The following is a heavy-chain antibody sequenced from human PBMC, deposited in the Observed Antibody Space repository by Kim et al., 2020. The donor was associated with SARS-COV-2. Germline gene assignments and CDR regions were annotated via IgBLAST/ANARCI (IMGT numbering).Heavy chain of an antibody. CDR3: ARAYGSGSYYKNWFDP. CDR2: ISSSSSYT. D-gene: IGHD3-10*01. CDR1: GFTFSDYY. J-gene: IGHJ5*02. V-gene: IGHV3-11*05. Sequence: GGSLRLSCAASGFTFSDYYMSWIRQAPGKGLEWVSYISSSSSYTNYADSVKGRFTISRDNAKNSLYLQMNSLRAEDTAVYYCARAYGSGSYYKNWFDPWGQGTLVTVSS.